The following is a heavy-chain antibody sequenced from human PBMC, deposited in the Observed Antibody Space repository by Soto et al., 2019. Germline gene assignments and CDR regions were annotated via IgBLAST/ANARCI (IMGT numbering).Heavy chain of an antibody. D-gene: IGHD3-10*01. Sequence: QVQLQESGPGLVKASETLSLTCTVSAGSISSYYWGWIRQSPGKGLEWIGYIYNSGSTNSNPSLKSRLTMSVDTSKNQFSLKLSSVTAADTAVYYCARIIRTLAWDGVDVWGQGTRVTV. CDR2: IYNSGST. CDR1: AGSISSYY. J-gene: IGHJ6*02. CDR3: ARIIRTLAWDGVDV. V-gene: IGHV4-59*01.